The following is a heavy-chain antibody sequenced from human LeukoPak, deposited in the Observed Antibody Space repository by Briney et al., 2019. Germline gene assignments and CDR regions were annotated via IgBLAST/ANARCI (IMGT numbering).Heavy chain of an antibody. CDR3: ARERITMVRGVPNLFDY. J-gene: IGHJ4*02. D-gene: IGHD3-10*01. V-gene: IGHV3-7*01. CDR1: GFTFINAW. Sequence: GGSLRLSCAASGFTFINAWMSWVRQAPGKGLEWVANIKQDGSEKYYVDSVKGRFTISRDNAKNSLYLQMNSLRAEDTAVYYCARERITMVRGVPNLFDYWGQGTLVTVSS. CDR2: IKQDGSEK.